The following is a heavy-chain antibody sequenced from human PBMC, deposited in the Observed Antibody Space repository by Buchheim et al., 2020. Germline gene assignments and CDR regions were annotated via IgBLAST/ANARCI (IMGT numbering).Heavy chain of an antibody. V-gene: IGHV1-46*01. CDR2: INPSGGST. J-gene: IGHJ4*02. Sequence: QVQLVQSGAEVKKPGASVKVSCKASGYTFTSYYMHWVRQAPGQGLEWTGIINPSGGSTSYAQKFQGRVTMTRDTSTSTVYMELSSLRSEDTAVYYCARSGPYDFWSGYKGVYFDYWGQGTL. CDR1: GYTFTSYY. D-gene: IGHD3-3*01. CDR3: ARSGPYDFWSGYKGVYFDY.